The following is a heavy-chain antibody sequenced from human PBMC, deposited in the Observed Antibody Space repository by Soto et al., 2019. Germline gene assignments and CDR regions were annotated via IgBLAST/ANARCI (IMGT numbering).Heavy chain of an antibody. CDR1: GFSFSSYA. J-gene: IGHJ4*02. Sequence: PGGSLRPSCAASGFSFSSYAMSWVRPPPGKGLEWVSAISGSGGSTYYADSVKGRFTISRDNSKNTLYLQMNGLRAEDTAVYYCAKDVQIVVSIPTFDYWGQGTLVTVSS. D-gene: IGHD2-15*01. CDR3: AKDVQIVVSIPTFDY. CDR2: ISGSGGST. V-gene: IGHV3-23*01.